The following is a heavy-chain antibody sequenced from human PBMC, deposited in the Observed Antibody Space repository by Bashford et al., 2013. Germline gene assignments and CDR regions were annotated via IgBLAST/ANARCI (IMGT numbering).Heavy chain of an antibody. Sequence: SVKVSCKASGGTFSSYAISWVRQAPGQGLEWMGGIIPIFGTANYAQKFQGRVTITADESTSTAYMELSSLRSEDTAVYYCAREGYCSGGSCPCDYWGQGTLVTVSS. D-gene: IGHD2-15*01. J-gene: IGHJ4*02. CDR1: GGTFSSYA. V-gene: IGHV1-69*13. CDR2: IIPIFGTA. CDR3: AREGYCSGGSCPCDY.